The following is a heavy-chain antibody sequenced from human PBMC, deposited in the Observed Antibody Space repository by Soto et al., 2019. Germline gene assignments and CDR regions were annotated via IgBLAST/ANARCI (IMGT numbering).Heavy chain of an antibody. CDR1: GGTFSSYA. Sequence: SVKVSCKASGGTFSSYAISWVRQAPGQGLEWMGGIIPIFGTANYAQKFQGRVTITADESTSTAYMELSSLRSEDTAVYYCARGFTLVRGDYYYYGMDVWGEGTTVTVAS. J-gene: IGHJ6*02. V-gene: IGHV1-69*13. CDR3: ARGFTLVRGDYYYYGMDV. D-gene: IGHD6-6*01. CDR2: IIPIFGTA.